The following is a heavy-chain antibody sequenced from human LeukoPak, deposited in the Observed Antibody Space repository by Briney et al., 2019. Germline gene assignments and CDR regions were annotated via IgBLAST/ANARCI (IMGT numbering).Heavy chain of an antibody. D-gene: IGHD6-19*01. CDR2: INSGGDDT. J-gene: IGHJ4*02. V-gene: IGHV3-74*01. Sequence: GGSLRLSCAASGFTFSTYWMHWVRHAPGKGLVWVSLINSGGDDTRYADSVKGRFTISRDNAKNTLYLQMNSLRAEDTAVYFCARRIGYSSGHSAVYYFDYWGQGTLVTVSS. CDR1: GFTFSTYW. CDR3: ARRIGYSSGHSAVYYFDY.